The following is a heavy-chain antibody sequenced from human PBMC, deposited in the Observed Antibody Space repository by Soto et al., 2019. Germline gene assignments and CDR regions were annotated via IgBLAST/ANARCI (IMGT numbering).Heavy chain of an antibody. J-gene: IGHJ4*02. CDR3: AKRRAGSSWYEGDS. V-gene: IGHV3-30*18. CDR1: GFTFSSYG. CDR2: ISYEGDYQ. Sequence: QVQLVESGGGVVQPGRSLRISCAASGFTFSSYGMQWVRQAPGKGLEWVAVISYEGDYQYYADSVKGRFTISRDNSKNTLYLQMNTLRPEDTAVYFCAKRRAGSSWYEGDSWGQGTLVTVSS. D-gene: IGHD6-13*01.